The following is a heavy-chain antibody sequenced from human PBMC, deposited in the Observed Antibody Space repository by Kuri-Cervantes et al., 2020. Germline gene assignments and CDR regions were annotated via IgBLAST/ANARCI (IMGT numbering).Heavy chain of an antibody. J-gene: IGHJ6*02. CDR2: INPSGGST. Sequence: ASVKVSCKASGYTFTSYYMHWVRQAPGQGLEWMGIINPSGGSTSYAQKFQGRVTMARDTSTSTVYMELSSLRSEDTAVYYCAAQGGIVVVPAATYQTNYGMDVWGQGTTVTGSS. D-gene: IGHD2-2*01. CDR1: GYTFTSYY. CDR3: AAQGGIVVVPAATYQTNYGMDV. V-gene: IGHV1-46*01.